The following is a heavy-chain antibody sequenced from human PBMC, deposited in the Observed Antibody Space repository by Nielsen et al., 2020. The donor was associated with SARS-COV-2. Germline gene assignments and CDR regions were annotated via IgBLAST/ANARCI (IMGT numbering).Heavy chain of an antibody. CDR2: IDYSGST. J-gene: IGHJ4*02. Sequence: SETLSLTCTVSGGSIRGYYWGWIRQPPGKGLEWIGHIDYSGSTNYKSSLKSRVTVSVDRSKNQFSLKLSSVTAADTAVYYCARGSDEGLALWGQGTLVTVSS. V-gene: IGHV4-59*13. CDR3: ARGSDEGLAL. CDR1: GGSIRGYY. D-gene: IGHD3-3*01.